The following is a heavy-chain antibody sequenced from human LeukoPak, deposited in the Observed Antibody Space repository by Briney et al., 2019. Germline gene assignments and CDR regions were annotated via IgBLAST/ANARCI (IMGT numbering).Heavy chain of an antibody. CDR3: ARVSYDILTGYSDYGMDV. D-gene: IGHD3-9*01. Sequence: GGSLRLSCAASGFTFSDYYMSWIRQAPGKGLEWVAYISSSSSYTNYAESVKGRFTISRDNAKNSLYLQMNSLRAEDTAVYYCARVSYDILTGYSDYGMDVWGQGTTVTVSS. CDR1: GFTFSDYY. J-gene: IGHJ6*02. CDR2: ISSSSSYT. V-gene: IGHV3-11*05.